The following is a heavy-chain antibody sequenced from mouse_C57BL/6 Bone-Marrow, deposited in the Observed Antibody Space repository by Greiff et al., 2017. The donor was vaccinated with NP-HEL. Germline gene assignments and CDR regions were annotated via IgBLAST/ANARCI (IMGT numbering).Heavy chain of an antibody. CDR3: ARDFYYYAMDY. CDR1: GYTFTSHW. J-gene: IGHJ4*01. CDR2: IFPGSGST. Sequence: QVQLQQSGPELVRPGASVKLSCKAPGYTFTSHWMQWVRQRPGQGLEWIGEIFPGSGSTYYNEKFKGKATLTVDTYSSTAYMQLSRLTYEESAVYFCARDFYYYAMDYWGQGTSVTVSS. V-gene: IGHV1-56*01.